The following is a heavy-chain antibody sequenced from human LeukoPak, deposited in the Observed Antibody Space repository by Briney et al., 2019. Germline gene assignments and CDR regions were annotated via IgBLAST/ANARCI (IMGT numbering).Heavy chain of an antibody. J-gene: IGHJ4*02. D-gene: IGHD3-9*01. CDR1: GYTFTSYG. V-gene: IGHV1-69*13. CDR3: ARGQAGYFDWLSAPYYFDY. Sequence: SVKVSCKASGYTFTSYGISWVRQAPGQGLEWMGGIIPIFGTANYAQKFQGRVTITADESTSTAYMELSSLRSEDTAVYYCARGQAGYFDWLSAPYYFDYWGQGTLVTVSS. CDR2: IIPIFGTA.